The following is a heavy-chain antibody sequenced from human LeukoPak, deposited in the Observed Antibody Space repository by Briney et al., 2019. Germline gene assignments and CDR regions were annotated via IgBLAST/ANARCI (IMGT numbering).Heavy chain of an antibody. CDR1: GGSFSGYY. Sequence: SETLSLTCAVYGGSFSGYYWGWIRQPPGKGLEWIGEINHSGSTNYNPSLKSRVTISVDTSKNQFSLKLSSVTAADTAVYYCARDPDGPHDYWGQGTLVTVSS. CDR2: INHSGST. J-gene: IGHJ4*02. CDR3: ARDPDGPHDY. D-gene: IGHD5-24*01. V-gene: IGHV4-34*01.